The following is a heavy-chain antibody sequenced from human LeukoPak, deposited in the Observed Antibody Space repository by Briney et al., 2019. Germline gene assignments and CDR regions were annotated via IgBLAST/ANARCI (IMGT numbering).Heavy chain of an antibody. V-gene: IGHV1-3*01. D-gene: IGHD2-15*01. CDR3: ARDLGYCTGGTCYPNWFDP. J-gene: IGHJ5*02. CDR2: INAGNDNT. CDR1: GYTFTSYA. Sequence: GASVKVSCKASGYTFTSYAMHWVRQAPGQRLEWMGWINAGNDNTKYSKKFQGRVTITRDTSESTAYMELSSLRSDDTAVYYCARDLGYCTGGTCYPNWFDPWGQGTLVTVSS.